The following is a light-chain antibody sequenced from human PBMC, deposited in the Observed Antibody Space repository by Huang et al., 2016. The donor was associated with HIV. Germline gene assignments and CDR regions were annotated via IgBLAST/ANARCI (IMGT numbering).Light chain of an antibody. V-gene: IGKV1-27*01. CDR2: GAS. CDR3: QSYHSAPRT. J-gene: IGKJ1*01. CDR1: QGISNF. Sequence: DIQMTQSPSSLSASVGDRVTITCRARQGISNFLAWYQQEPGKVPKLLIYGASTLQSGVPSRFSGSGSGTDFSLTISSLQPEDVATYYCQSYHSAPRTFGQGTKVEIK.